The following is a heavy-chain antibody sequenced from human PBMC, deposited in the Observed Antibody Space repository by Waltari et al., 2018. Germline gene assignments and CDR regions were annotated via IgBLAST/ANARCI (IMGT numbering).Heavy chain of an antibody. J-gene: IGHJ4*02. V-gene: IGHV4-34*01. CDR2: INHSGST. D-gene: IGHD3-22*01. Sequence: QVQLQQWGAGLLKPSETLSLTCAVSGGSFSGYYWSWLRQPPGKGLEWIGEINHSGSTNYNPSLKSRVTISVDTSKNQFSLKLSSVTAADTAVYYCARGDYDSSGYLFDYWGQGTLVTVSS. CDR3: ARGDYDSSGYLFDY. CDR1: GGSFSGYY.